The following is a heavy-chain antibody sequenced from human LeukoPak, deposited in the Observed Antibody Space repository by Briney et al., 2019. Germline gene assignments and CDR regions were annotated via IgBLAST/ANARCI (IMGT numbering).Heavy chain of an antibody. CDR3: AKDQWPDYYDSSGPKED. CDR2: IYGDDET. J-gene: IGHJ4*02. Sequence: GGSLRLSCAASGFTITTNYMNWVRQAPGKGLEWVSVIYGDDETNYADSVKGRFTISRDNSKNTLYLQMNSLRADDTAVYYCAKDQWPDYYDSSGPKEDWGQGTLVTVSS. V-gene: IGHV3-53*01. D-gene: IGHD3-22*01. CDR1: GFTITTNY.